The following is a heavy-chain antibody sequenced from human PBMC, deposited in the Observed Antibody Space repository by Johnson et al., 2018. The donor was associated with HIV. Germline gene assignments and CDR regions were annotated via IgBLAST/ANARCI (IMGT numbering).Heavy chain of an antibody. CDR3: ARGLAADAFDI. CDR1: GLSFSNFG. J-gene: IGHJ3*02. CDR2: IYSGGST. Sequence: QVQLVESGGGVVQPGKSLTLSCVASGLSFSNFGIHWVRQAPGKGPEWVAVIYSGGSTYYADSVKGRFTISRDNSKNTLYLQMNSLRAEDTAVYYCARGLAADAFDIWGQGTMVTVSS. D-gene: IGHD6-13*01. V-gene: IGHV3-NL1*01.